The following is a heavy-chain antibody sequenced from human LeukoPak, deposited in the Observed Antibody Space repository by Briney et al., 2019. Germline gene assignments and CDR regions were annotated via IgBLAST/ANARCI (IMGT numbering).Heavy chain of an antibody. D-gene: IGHD2-15*01. V-gene: IGHV1-2*02. CDR2: INPNSGGT. J-gene: IGHJ5*02. CDR3: ARDRGGLVVVAATHWFDP. Sequence: GASVKVSCKASGYTFTGYYMHWVRQAPGQGLEWMGWINPNSGGTNYAPKFQGRVTMTRDTSISTAYMELSRLRSDDTAVYYCARDRGGLVVVAATHWFDPWGQGTLVTVSS. CDR1: GYTFTGYY.